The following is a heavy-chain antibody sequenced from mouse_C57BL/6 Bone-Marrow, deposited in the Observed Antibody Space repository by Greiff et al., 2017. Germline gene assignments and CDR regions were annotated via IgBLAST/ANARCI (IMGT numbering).Heavy chain of an antibody. Sequence: VQLQQSGPELVKPGASVKISCKASGYTFTDYYMNWVKQSHGKSLEWIGDINPNNGGTSYNQKFKGKATLTVDKSSSTAYMELRSLTSEDSAVYYCARSRVWYPWFAYWGQGTLVTVSA. J-gene: IGHJ3*01. CDR1: GYTFTDYY. D-gene: IGHD1-1*02. CDR3: ARSRVWYPWFAY. CDR2: INPNNGGT. V-gene: IGHV1-26*01.